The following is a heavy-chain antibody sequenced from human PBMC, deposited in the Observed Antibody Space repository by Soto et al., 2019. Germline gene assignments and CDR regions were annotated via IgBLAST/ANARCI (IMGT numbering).Heavy chain of an antibody. CDR1: GFTFNNYG. J-gene: IGHJ5*02. V-gene: IGHV3-30*03. Sequence: GGSLRLSCAATGFTFNNYGMHWVRQAPGTGLEWVTLISYDGSDKYYADSVKGRFTISRDNSKSTLYLQMNSLRVEDTAVYYCARGGTILSNWFDPWRQGTQVTVYS. CDR3: ARGGTILSNWFDP. CDR2: ISYDGSDK. D-gene: IGHD3-16*01.